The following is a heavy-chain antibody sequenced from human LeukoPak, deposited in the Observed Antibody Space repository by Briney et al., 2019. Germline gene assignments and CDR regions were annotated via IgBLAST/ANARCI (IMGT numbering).Heavy chain of an antibody. Sequence: PSETLSLTCTVSGGSISSSSYSWGWIRQPPGKGLEWIGTIYYSGNTYYNPSLKSRVTISVDTSKNQLSLKLSSVTAADTAVYYCARHQLYGNYLLYYFDYWGQGTLVTVSS. CDR3: ARHQLYGNYLLYYFDY. D-gene: IGHD4-11*01. J-gene: IGHJ4*02. CDR1: GGSISSSSYS. CDR2: IYYSGNT. V-gene: IGHV4-39*01.